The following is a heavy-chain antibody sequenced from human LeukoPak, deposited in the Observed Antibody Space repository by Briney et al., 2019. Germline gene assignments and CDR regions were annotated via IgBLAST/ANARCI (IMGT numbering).Heavy chain of an antibody. CDR2: INHSGST. D-gene: IGHD5-24*01. V-gene: IGHV4-34*01. J-gene: IGHJ4*02. CDR1: GGSFSGYY. CDR3: ARVGYNYPFDY. Sequence: SETLSLTCAVYGGSFSGYYRSWIRQPPGKGLEWIGEINHSGSTNYNPSLKSRVTISVDTSKNQFSLKLSSVTAADTAVYYCARVGYNYPFDYWGQGTLVTVSS.